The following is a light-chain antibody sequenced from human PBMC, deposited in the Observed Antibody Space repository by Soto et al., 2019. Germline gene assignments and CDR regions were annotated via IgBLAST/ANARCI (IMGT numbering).Light chain of an antibody. Sequence: EIVLTQSPATLSLSPGERATLSCRASQSVSSYLAWYQQKPGQAPRLLIYGASSRATGIPDRFSGSGPGTDFTLTISRLEPEDFAVYYCQQYGSSRTFGQGTKVDIK. CDR2: GAS. CDR1: QSVSSY. CDR3: QQYGSSRT. J-gene: IGKJ1*01. V-gene: IGKV3-20*01.